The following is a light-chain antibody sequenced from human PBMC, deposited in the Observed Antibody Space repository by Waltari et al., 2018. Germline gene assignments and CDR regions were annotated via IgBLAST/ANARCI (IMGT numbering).Light chain of an antibody. CDR2: AAS. CDR3: QQCNDWPRT. CDR1: QSVSGY. Sequence: EIVLTQSPATLSLSPGERVTLSCRASQSVSGYLAWYQQKPGQAPRLLIYAASNRAIGIPARFSGSGSGTEFTLTISSLQSEDFAVYYCQQCNDWPRTFGQGTKVEIK. V-gene: IGKV3-11*01. J-gene: IGKJ1*01.